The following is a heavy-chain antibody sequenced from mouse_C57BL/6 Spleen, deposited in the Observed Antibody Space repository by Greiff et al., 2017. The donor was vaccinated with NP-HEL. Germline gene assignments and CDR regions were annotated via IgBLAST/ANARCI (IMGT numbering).Heavy chain of an antibody. CDR2: IDPSDSYT. V-gene: IGHV1-69*01. J-gene: IGHJ3*01. CDR1: GYTFTSYW. Sequence: QVQLQQPGAELVMPGASVKLSCKASGYTFTSYWMHWVKQRPGQGLEWIGEIDPSDSYTNYNQKFKGKSTLTVDKSSSTAYMQLSSLTSEDSAVDYCARSPGTAWFAYWGQGTLVTVSA. D-gene: IGHD4-1*01. CDR3: ARSPGTAWFAY.